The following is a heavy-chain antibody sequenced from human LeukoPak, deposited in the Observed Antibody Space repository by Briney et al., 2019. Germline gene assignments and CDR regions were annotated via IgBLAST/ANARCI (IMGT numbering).Heavy chain of an antibody. J-gene: IGHJ6*02. CDR2: MYVNRGNR. CDR1: GYTFNRYD. CDR3: ARVPDYDFWSGYYWAPYYYYYGMGV. Sequence: ASVTVSCKDSGYTFNRYDINRLGQATGPGREWMGWMYVNRGNRGHAQKFQGRVTMTRNTSISTAYMELSRLRSEDTAVYYCARVPDYDFWSGYYWAPYYYYYGMGVWGQGTTVTVSS. V-gene: IGHV1-8*01. D-gene: IGHD3-3*01.